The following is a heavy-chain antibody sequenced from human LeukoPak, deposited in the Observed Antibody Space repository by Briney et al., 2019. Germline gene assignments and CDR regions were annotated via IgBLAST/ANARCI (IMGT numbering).Heavy chain of an antibody. CDR1: GFTFSSYS. D-gene: IGHD3-9*01. J-gene: IGHJ3*02. CDR3: ARVTIDDAFDI. CDR2: ISSSSSTI. Sequence: PGGSLRLSCAASGFTFSSYSMNWVRQAPGKGLEWVSYISSSSSTIYYADSVKGRFTISRDNAKNSLYLQMNSLRAEDTAVYYCARVTIDDAFDIWGQGTMVTVSS. V-gene: IGHV3-48*01.